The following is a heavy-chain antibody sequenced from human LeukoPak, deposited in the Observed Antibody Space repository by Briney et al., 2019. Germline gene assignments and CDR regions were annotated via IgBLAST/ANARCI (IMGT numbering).Heavy chain of an antibody. Sequence: ASVKVSCKASGYGSTGYYMHWVRQAPGQGLEWMGWINPNSGGTNYAQKFQGRVTMTRDTSISTAYMELSRLRSDDTAVYYCARDYYYDSTGSYSAPGYWGQGTLVTVSS. CDR3: ARDYYYDSTGSYSAPGY. J-gene: IGHJ4*02. CDR1: GYGSTGYY. V-gene: IGHV1-2*02. CDR2: INPNSGGT. D-gene: IGHD3-22*01.